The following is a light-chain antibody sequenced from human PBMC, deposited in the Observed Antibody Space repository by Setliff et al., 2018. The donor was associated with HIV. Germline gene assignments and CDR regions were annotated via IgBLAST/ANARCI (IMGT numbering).Light chain of an antibody. J-gene: IGLJ1*01. Sequence: QSALTQPASVSGSPGQSITISCTGTSSDVGGYNYVSWYQQHPGKAPKFMIYDVSKRPSGVSNRFSGSKSGNTASLTFSGLQAEDEADYYCSSYTSSSTYVFGTGTKVTVL. V-gene: IGLV2-14*01. CDR1: SSDVGGYNY. CDR3: SSYTSSSTYV. CDR2: DVS.